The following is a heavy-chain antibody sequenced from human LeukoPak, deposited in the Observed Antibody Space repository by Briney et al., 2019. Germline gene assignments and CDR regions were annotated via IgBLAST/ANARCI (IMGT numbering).Heavy chain of an antibody. CDR3: AMGTTVTTGGRGNWSDP. CDR1: GYTFTSYY. D-gene: IGHD4-17*01. CDR2: INPSGGST. J-gene: IGHJ5*02. V-gene: IGHV1-46*01. Sequence: ASVKVSCKASGYTFTSYYMHWVRQAPGQGLEWMGIINPSGGSTSYAQKFQGRVTMTRDTSTSTVYMELSSLRSEDTAVYYCAMGTTVTTGGRGNWSDPWGQGTLVTVSS.